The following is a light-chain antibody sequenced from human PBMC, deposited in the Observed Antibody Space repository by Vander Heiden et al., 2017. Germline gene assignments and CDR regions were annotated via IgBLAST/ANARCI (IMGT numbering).Light chain of an antibody. CDR1: PSLGSRS. J-gene: IGKJ2*01. CDR3: QQYGISPYT. Sequence: EVVLTQSPGTLSSSPGGTVTLSCRATPSLGSRSLAWYQQKPGRPPRLLIYGTSNRATDVADRFSGSFFGTAFTLTITKLAPEDSAVYYCQQYGISPYTFGQGTKLEI. V-gene: IGKV3-20*01. CDR2: GTS.